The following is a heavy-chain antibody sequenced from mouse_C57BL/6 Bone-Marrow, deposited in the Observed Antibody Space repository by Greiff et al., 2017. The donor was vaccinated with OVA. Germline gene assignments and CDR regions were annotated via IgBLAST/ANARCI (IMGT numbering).Heavy chain of an antibody. CDR2: IDPEDGET. V-gene: IGHV14-2*01. J-gene: IGHJ2*01. D-gene: IGHD1-1*01. CDR1: GFNIKDYY. CDR3: ALRSSRYYFDY. Sequence: EVKLMESGAELVKPGASVKLSCTASGFNIKDYYMHWVKQRTEQGLEWIGRIDPEDGETKYATKFQGKATITADTSSNTAYLQLSSLTSEDTAVYYCALRSSRYYFDYWGQGTTLTVSS.